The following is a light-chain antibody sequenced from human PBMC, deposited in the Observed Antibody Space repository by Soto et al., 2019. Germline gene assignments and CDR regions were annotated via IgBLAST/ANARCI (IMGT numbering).Light chain of an antibody. V-gene: IGKV3-15*01. CDR3: QQYNNWPRT. CDR1: QSVSSN. J-gene: IGKJ2*01. Sequence: EIVMTQSPATLSVSPGERATLSCRASQSVSSNLAWYQQKPGQAPRRLIYGASTRATGIPARFSGSGSGAEFTLTISSLPSEDFAVYYCQQYNNWPRTFGQGTKLEIK. CDR2: GAS.